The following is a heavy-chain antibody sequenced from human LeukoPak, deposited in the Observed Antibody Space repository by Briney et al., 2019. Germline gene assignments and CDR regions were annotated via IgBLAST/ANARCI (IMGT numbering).Heavy chain of an antibody. J-gene: IGHJ4*02. D-gene: IGHD5-24*01. CDR3: ARGSEMATTLFDY. CDR2: IIPIFGTA. CDR1: GGTFSSYA. V-gene: IGHV1-69*06. Sequence: VASVKVSCKASGGTFSSYAISWVRQAPGQGLEWMGGIIPIFGTANYAQKFQGRVTITADKSTSTAYMELSSLRSEDTAVYYCARGSEMATTLFDYWGQGTLVTVSS.